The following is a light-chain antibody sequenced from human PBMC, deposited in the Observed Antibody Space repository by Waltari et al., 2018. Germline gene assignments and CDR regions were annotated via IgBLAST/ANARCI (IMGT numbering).Light chain of an antibody. Sequence: DIHMTQSPSAMSSSVVDSVTITCRPSQGISNYLAWVQQKAGKVPKRLIYTASSLQSGVTSRFSGSGSGTEFTLTICSLQPEDFATYYCLQHNSYPLTFGGGTKVEIK. CDR1: QGISNY. CDR2: TAS. J-gene: IGKJ4*01. V-gene: IGKV1-17*03. CDR3: LQHNSYPLT.